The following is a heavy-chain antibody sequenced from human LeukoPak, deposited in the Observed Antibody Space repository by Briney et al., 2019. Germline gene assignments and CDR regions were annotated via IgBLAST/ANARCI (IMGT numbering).Heavy chain of an antibody. CDR1: GGSFSGYY. D-gene: IGHD2-2*01. J-gene: IGHJ3*02. V-gene: IGHV4-34*01. CDR2: INHSGST. CDR3: ARHLGETAALNLDAFDI. Sequence: SETLSLTCAVYGGSFSGYYWSWIRQPPGKGLEWIGEINHSGSTNYNPSLKSRVTISVDTSKNQFSLKLSSVTAADTAVYYCARHLGETAALNLDAFDIWGQGTMVTVSS.